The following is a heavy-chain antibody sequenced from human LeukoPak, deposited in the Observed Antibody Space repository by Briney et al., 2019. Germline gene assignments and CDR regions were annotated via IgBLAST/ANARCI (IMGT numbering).Heavy chain of an antibody. CDR1: GFTVSSNY. J-gene: IGHJ4*02. CDR3: ARDRAAAGLDY. Sequence: GGSLRLSCAASGFTVSSNYMSWVRQAPGKGLEWVSVIYGGGSTYYADSVKGRFTISRDNSKNTLYLQMNSLRAEDTAVYYCARDRAAAGLDYWGQGTLVTVSP. V-gene: IGHV3-53*01. CDR2: IYGGGST. D-gene: IGHD6-13*01.